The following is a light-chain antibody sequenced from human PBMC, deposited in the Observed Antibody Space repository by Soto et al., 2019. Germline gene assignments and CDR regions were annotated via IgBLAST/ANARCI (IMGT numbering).Light chain of an antibody. V-gene: IGKV3-15*01. J-gene: IGKJ1*01. CDR2: GAS. CDR1: QSVSSN. CDR3: QQYNNWPPWT. Sequence: EIVMTQSPATLSVSPGERATLSCRASQSVSSNLAWYQQKPGQAPRILIYGASTRATGIPARFSGSGSGTEVTLTISSLQSEDFAVYYCQQYNNWPPWTFGQGTRVEI.